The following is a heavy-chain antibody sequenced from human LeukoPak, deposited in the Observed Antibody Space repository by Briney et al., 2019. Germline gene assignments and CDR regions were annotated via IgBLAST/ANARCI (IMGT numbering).Heavy chain of an antibody. CDR2: INSDGSST. V-gene: IGHV3-74*01. CDR1: GFTFSSYW. CDR3: ARDYGDYPITLDY. D-gene: IGHD4-17*01. Sequence: GGSLRLSCVASGFTFSSYWMRWVRQAPGKGGGWVSRINSDGSSTIYADSVKGRFTISRDNAKNTLYLQMNSPRAEDTAVYYCARDYGDYPITLDYWGQGTLVTVSS. J-gene: IGHJ4*02.